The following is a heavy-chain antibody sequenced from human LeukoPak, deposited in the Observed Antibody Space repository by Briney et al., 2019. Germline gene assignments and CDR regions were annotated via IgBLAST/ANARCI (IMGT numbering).Heavy chain of an antibody. CDR3: AKDGKLDYYGSGKYFDY. Sequence: PGGSLRLSCAASGFTFSSYAMSWVRQAPGKGLEWVSAISGSGGSTYYADSVKGRFTISRDNSKNTLYLQMNSLRAEDTAVYYCAKDGKLDYYGSGKYFDYWGQGTLVTVSS. V-gene: IGHV3-23*01. D-gene: IGHD3-10*01. CDR1: GFTFSSYA. J-gene: IGHJ4*02. CDR2: ISGSGGST.